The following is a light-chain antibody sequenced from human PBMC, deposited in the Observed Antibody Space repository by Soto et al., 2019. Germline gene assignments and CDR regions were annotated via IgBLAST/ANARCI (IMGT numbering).Light chain of an antibody. V-gene: IGKV1-39*01. CDR2: AVS. CDR3: QLSYDSPLA. Sequence: TQSPSSLSASVGDRVTITCRSSQNISRFLNWYQQKQGRAPNLLIYAVSTLQAGVPSRFSGSGFGTDFSLTISGLQPADFATYFCQLSYDSPLAFXQGTKVDIK. J-gene: IGKJ1*01. CDR1: QNISRF.